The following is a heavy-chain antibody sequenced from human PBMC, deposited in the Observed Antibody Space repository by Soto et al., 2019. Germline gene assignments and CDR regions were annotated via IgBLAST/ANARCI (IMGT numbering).Heavy chain of an antibody. CDR1: GFTFSSYA. CDR3: ASRGSGSYYDY. Sequence: EVQLLESGGGLVQPGGSLRLSCAASGFTFSSYAMRWVRQAPGKGLEWVSAISGSGGSTYYADSVKGRFTISRDNSKNTLYLQMNSLRAEDTAVHYCASRGSGSYYDYWGQGTLVTVSS. CDR2: ISGSGGST. V-gene: IGHV3-23*01. J-gene: IGHJ4*02. D-gene: IGHD1-26*01.